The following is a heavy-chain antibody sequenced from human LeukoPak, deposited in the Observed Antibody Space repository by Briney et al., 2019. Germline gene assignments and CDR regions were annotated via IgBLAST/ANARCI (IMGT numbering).Heavy chain of an antibody. CDR1: GYTFTGYY. J-gene: IGHJ5*02. Sequence: ASVKVSCKASGYTFTGYYMHWVQQAPGQGLEWMGWINPNSGGTNYAQKFQGRVTMTRDTSISTAYMELSRLRSDDTAVYYCARASKIVVVPAATPPDPWGQGTLVTVSS. D-gene: IGHD2-2*01. V-gene: IGHV1-2*02. CDR2: INPNSGGT. CDR3: ARASKIVVVPAATPPDP.